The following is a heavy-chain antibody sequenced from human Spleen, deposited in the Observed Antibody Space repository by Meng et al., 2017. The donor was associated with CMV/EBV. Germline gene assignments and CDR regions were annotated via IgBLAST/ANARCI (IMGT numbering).Heavy chain of an antibody. V-gene: IGHV4-34*01. J-gene: IGHJ5*02. CDR1: GGSFSGYN. CDR3: SRSAAADES. D-gene: IGHD6-13*01. Sequence: TLSLTCAVYGGSFSGYNWDWIRQTPGKGLEWIGEINHSGRTNYSPSLKSRVTMSIDTSKNQFSLKLTSVTAADTAVYYCSRSAAADESWGQGTLVTVSS. CDR2: INHSGRT.